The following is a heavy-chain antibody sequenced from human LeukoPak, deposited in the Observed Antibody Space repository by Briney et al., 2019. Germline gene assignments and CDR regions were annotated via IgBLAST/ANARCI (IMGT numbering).Heavy chain of an antibody. J-gene: IGHJ4*02. CDR1: GGSISTYY. V-gene: IGHV4-59*01. CDR2: IYYSGSA. D-gene: IGHD3-10*01. Sequence: KPSETLSLTCTVSGGSISTYYWSWIRQPPGKGLEWIGYIYYSGSAKYNPSLESRVTISVDTSKNQFFLKLSSVTAADTAVYYCARSYGSGNYFDYWGQGTLVTVSS. CDR3: ARSYGSGNYFDY.